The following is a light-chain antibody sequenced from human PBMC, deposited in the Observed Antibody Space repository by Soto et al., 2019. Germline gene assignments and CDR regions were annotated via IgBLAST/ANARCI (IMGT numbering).Light chain of an antibody. J-gene: IGKJ1*01. CDR1: QSVGTW. CDR3: QHYRRNTWS. Sequence: DIQMSQSPSSLSASVGDRVTIXXRASQSVGTWVAWYQQKPGTAPKLXIYGASNLESGVPSRFSGSGSGTEFTLTITTLQPDDFATYFCQHYRRNTWSFGPGTKVEIK. CDR2: GAS. V-gene: IGKV1-5*01.